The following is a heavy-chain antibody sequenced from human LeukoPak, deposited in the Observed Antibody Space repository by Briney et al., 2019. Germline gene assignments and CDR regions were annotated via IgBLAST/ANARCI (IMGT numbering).Heavy chain of an antibody. D-gene: IGHD4-17*01. CDR2: ISDSGGST. CDR1: GFTFSSYA. J-gene: IGHJ4*02. CDR3: AKDRYGDYVGFSY. V-gene: IGHV3-23*01. Sequence: PGGSLRLFCAASGFTFSSYAMSWVRQAPGKGLEWVSAISDSGGSTYYADSVKGRFTISRDNSKNTLYLQMNSLRAEDTAVYYCAKDRYGDYVGFSYWGQGTLVTVSS.